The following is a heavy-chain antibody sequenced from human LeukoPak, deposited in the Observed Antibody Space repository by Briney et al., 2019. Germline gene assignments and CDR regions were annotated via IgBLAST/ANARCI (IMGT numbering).Heavy chain of an antibody. CDR2: VDPEDGET. Sequence: GATVKISCKVSGYTFTDYYMHWVQQAPGKGLEWMGLVDPEDGETIYAEKFQGRVTITADTSTDTAYMELSSLRSEDTAVYYRATDLSSGPTVNYGMDVWGQGTTVTVSS. D-gene: IGHD3-22*01. CDR1: GYTFTDYY. CDR3: ATDLSSGPTVNYGMDV. J-gene: IGHJ6*02. V-gene: IGHV1-69-2*01.